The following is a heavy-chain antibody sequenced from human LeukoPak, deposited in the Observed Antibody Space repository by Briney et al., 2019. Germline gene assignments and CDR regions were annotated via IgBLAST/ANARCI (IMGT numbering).Heavy chain of an antibody. D-gene: IGHD6-13*01. Sequence: GGSLRLSCAASGFTFSSYGMHWVRQAPGKGLEWVAFIRYDGSNKYYADSVKGRFTISRDNSKNTLYLQMNSLRAEDTAVYYCASSGYSSSWYFYYYMDVWGKGTTVTISS. CDR1: GFTFSSYG. CDR3: ASSGYSSSWYFYYYMDV. CDR2: IRYDGSNK. J-gene: IGHJ6*03. V-gene: IGHV3-30*02.